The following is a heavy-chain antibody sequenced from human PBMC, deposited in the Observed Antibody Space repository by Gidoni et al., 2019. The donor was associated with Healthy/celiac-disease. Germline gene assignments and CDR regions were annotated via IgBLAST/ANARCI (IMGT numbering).Heavy chain of an antibody. CDR2: ISGSGGST. V-gene: IGHV3-23*01. Sequence: EVQLLESGGGLVQPGGSMRLSCAASGFSFSSYAMSWVRQAPGKGLEWVSAISGSGGSTYYADSVKGRFTISRDNSKNTLYLQMNSLRAEDTAVYYCAKSLWFGESPYGDDIWGQGTMVTVSS. CDR1: GFSFSSYA. J-gene: IGHJ3*02. CDR3: AKSLWFGESPYGDDI. D-gene: IGHD3-10*01.